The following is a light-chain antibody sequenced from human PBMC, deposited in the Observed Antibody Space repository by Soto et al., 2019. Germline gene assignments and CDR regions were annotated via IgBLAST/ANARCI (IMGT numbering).Light chain of an antibody. V-gene: IGKV3-15*01. Sequence: ETVLTQSPATLSLSPGERSTLSCRSSQSGSSSHLAWYQQKPGQAPGLLIYHTSTRATGVTARLRGSGSWTEFSLTISRLQYDDSAVYSQRRYVNWLLPLGGG. CDR1: QSGSSSH. CDR2: HTS. J-gene: IGKJ4*01. CDR3: RRYVNWLLP.